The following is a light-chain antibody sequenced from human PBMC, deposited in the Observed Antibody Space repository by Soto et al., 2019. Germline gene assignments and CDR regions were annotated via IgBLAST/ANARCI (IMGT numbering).Light chain of an antibody. CDR3: AAWDDSLNGVV. Sequence: QSVLTQPPSASGTPGQRVTISCSGSSSNIGINTVNWYQQLPRSAPKVLIYSNNQRPSGVPVRFSASKSGTSASLTISGLQSEDEADYDCAAWDDSLNGVVFGGGTKLTVL. CDR2: SNN. J-gene: IGLJ2*01. CDR1: SSNIGINT. V-gene: IGLV1-44*01.